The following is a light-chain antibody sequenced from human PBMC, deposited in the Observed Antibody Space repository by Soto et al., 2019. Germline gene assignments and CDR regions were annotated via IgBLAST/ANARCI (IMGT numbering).Light chain of an antibody. Sequence: DIQMTQSPSTLSASVGDRVTITCRASQTTSGWLAWYQQKPGKAPKLLIYKASILESGVPSRFSGGRSGTEFTLTISTLQPDDFATYYCQQCDTYPLTFGGGTKVEI. CDR2: KAS. V-gene: IGKV1-5*03. CDR3: QQCDTYPLT. J-gene: IGKJ4*01. CDR1: QTTSGW.